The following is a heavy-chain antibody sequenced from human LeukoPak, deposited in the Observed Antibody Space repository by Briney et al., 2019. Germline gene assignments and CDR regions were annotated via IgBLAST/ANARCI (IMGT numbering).Heavy chain of an antibody. CDR2: IWPDGSDK. Sequence: PGRSLRLSCAASGFTFSSYGMHWVRQAPGKGLEWVAVIWPDGSDKNYGDSVKGRFTISRDTSKSTLYLQMNSLRAEDTAVYYCARGGRSSGFIDYWGQGTLVTVSS. D-gene: IGHD6-19*01. CDR1: GFTFSSYG. CDR3: ARGGRSSGFIDY. V-gene: IGHV3-33*01. J-gene: IGHJ4*02.